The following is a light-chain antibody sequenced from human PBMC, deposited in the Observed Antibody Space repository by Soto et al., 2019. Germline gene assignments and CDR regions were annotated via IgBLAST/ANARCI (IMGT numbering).Light chain of an antibody. CDR3: AAWDDSLNGPL. Sequence: QLVLTQPPSASGTPGQRVTISCSGSSSNIGSNTVNWYQQLPGTAPKLLIYSNNQRPSGVPDRFSDSKSGASASLAISGLKSEDEADYYCAAWDDSLNGPLFGGGTKLTVL. V-gene: IGLV1-44*01. CDR2: SNN. J-gene: IGLJ3*02. CDR1: SSNIGSNT.